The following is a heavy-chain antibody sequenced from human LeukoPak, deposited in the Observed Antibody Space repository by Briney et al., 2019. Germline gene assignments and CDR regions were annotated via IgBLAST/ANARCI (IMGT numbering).Heavy chain of an antibody. Sequence: GGSLRLSCAASGFTFIDYSMNWVRQAPGKGLEWISYVSISSGNTKYADSVKGRFTISGDSAKNSVFLQMNSLRVEDTAVYYCARDHRYAFDNWGQGTLVTVSS. CDR2: VSISSGNT. J-gene: IGHJ4*02. CDR1: GFTFIDYS. CDR3: ARDHRYAFDN. V-gene: IGHV3-48*04. D-gene: IGHD5-12*01.